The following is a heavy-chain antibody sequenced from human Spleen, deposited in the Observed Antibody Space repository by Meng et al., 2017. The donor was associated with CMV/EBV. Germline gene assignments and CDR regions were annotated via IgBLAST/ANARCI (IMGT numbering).Heavy chain of an antibody. J-gene: IGHJ6*02. CDR1: GFTFSSYW. CDR2: INGDGSST. Sequence: GGSLRLSCAASGFTFSSYWMHWVRQVPGKGLVWVSRINGDGSSTSNADSVKGRFTVSRDNAKNTLYLQMDSLRAEDTAVYFCARPEYGTSGGHYAMDVWGQGTTVTVSS. D-gene: IGHD2/OR15-2a*01. V-gene: IGHV3-74*01. CDR3: ARPEYGTSGGHYAMDV.